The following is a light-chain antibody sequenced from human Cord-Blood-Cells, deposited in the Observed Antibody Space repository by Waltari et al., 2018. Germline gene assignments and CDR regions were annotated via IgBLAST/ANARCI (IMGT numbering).Light chain of an antibody. CDR2: GNS. V-gene: IGLV1-40*01. Sequence: QSVLTQPPSVSGAPGQRVTISCTGSSSNIGSGYDVHWYQQLPGTATKHLIYGNSNRPSGVPDRCSGSKSGTSASLAITGLQAEDEADYYCQAYDSSLSGSVFGGGTKLTVL. CDR1: SSNIGSGYD. J-gene: IGLJ3*02. CDR3: QAYDSSLSGSV.